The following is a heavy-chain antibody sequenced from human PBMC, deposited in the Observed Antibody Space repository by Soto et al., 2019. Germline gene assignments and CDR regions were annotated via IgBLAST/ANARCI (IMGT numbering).Heavy chain of an antibody. J-gene: IGHJ3*02. CDR2: IYWSGDE. V-gene: IGHV2-5*01. CDR1: GFSLSTSGVG. Sequence: QGTLKDSGPTLVKPTQTLTLTCAFAGFSLSTSGVGVGWIRQSPGKALEWIALIYWSGDEHYRPSLKSRLTISKDTSKNHVVLIMNDMDPVDTATYYCSRGLATLPVFAFDIWGQGTMVTVSS. D-gene: IGHD6-6*01. CDR3: SRGLATLPVFAFDI.